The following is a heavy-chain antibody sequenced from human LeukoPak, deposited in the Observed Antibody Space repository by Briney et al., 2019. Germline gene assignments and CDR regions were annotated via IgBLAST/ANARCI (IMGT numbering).Heavy chain of an antibody. CDR1: GGSFSGYY. CDR3: ARGAATHLPTAYSAYYDYVWGGYRYTPFDY. CDR2: INHSGIT. J-gene: IGHJ4*02. V-gene: IGHV4-34*01. D-gene: IGHD3-16*02. Sequence: SETLSLTCAVYGGSFSGYYWSWIRQPPGKGLEWIGEINHSGITNYNPSLKSRVTISVDTSKNQFSLKLSSVTAADTAVYYCARGAATHLPTAYSAYYDYVWGGYRYTPFDYWGQGTLVTVSS.